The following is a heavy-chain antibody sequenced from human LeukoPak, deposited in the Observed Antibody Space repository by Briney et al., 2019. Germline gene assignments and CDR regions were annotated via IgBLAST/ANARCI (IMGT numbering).Heavy chain of an antibody. CDR1: GFTXGDYA. CDR3: TRDAAHDYGDYNFDY. V-gene: IGHV3-49*04. CDR2: IRSKAYGGTT. J-gene: IGHJ4*02. Sequence: RSLRLSCXASGFTXGDYAMSWVRQAPGKGLEWVGFIRSKAYGGTTEYAASVKGRFTISRDDSKSIAYLQMNSLKTEDTAVYYCTRDAAHDYGDYNFDYWGQGTLVTVSS. D-gene: IGHD4-17*01.